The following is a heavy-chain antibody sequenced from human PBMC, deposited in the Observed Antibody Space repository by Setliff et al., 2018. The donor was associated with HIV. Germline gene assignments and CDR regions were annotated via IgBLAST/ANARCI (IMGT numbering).Heavy chain of an antibody. V-gene: IGHV4-4*08. CDR3: ARELGASPHDV. J-gene: IGHJ3*01. D-gene: IGHD3-16*01. CDR2: IYSSGST. CDR1: GFTFSNFW. Sequence: GSLRLSCAASGFTFSNFWMAWIRQPPGKGLEWIGYIYSSGSTNYNPSFKSRVTISVDTSKSQFSLKLNSVTAADTAVYYCARELGASPHDVWGLGTMVTVSS.